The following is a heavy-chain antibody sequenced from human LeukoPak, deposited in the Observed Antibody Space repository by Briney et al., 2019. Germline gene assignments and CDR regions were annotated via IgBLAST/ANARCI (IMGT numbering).Heavy chain of an antibody. D-gene: IGHD4-11*01. CDR1: GFTFSDYY. CDR2: IYSGGDT. J-gene: IGHJ4*02. CDR3: ARGNTGYNSNWGRDFDC. Sequence: GGSLRLSCAASGFTFSDYYMSWIRQAPGKGLEWVSVIYSGGDTYYADSVKGRCTVSRDISKNTLYLQMNSLRAEDTAVYYCARGNTGYNSNWGRDFDCWGQGTLVTVSS. V-gene: IGHV3-66*01.